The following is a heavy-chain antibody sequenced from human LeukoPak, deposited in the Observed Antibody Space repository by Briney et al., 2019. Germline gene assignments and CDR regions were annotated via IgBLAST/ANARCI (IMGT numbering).Heavy chain of an antibody. CDR1: GCTFSDHY. V-gene: IGHV3-11*01. J-gene: IGHJ4*02. CDR2: ISSSGSST. D-gene: IGHD2-8*01. CDR3: ARRETAALKYAFDD. Sequence: GSLRLSCAASGCTFSDHYRSCIRQAPGKGLEWVSYISSSGSSTYYAYSMNGRSTSSRANAKNSLYLQMTSLTAEKTADYYGARRETAALKYAFDDWGQGTLVTVS.